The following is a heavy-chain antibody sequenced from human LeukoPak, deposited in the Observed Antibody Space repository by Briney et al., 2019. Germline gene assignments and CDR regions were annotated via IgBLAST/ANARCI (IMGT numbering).Heavy chain of an antibody. D-gene: IGHD6-13*01. CDR1: GGSISSYS. Sequence: SETLSLTCTVSGGSISSYSWSWIRQPPGKGLEWIAYIYYSGSTNYNPSLKSRVTISVDTSKNQFSLKLSSVTAADTAVYYCARQPSSWFTSFDSWGQGTLVTVSS. V-gene: IGHV4-59*01. CDR3: ARQPSSWFTSFDS. CDR2: IYYSGST. J-gene: IGHJ4*02.